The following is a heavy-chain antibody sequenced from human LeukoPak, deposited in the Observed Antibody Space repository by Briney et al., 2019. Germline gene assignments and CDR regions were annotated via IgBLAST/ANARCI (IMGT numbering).Heavy chain of an antibody. CDR2: IYSDGNTT. D-gene: IGHD2-2*01. J-gene: IGHJ4*02. V-gene: IGHV3-74*01. CDR1: GFTYSNYW. Sequence: GGSLRLSCAGSGFTYSNYWMHWVRQAPGKGLVWVSRIYSDGNTTNYADSVKGRFTISRDNAKNTLYLQMNSLRAEDTAVYYCARDQGSTSRGIDYWGQGTLVTVSS. CDR3: ARDQGSTSRGIDY.